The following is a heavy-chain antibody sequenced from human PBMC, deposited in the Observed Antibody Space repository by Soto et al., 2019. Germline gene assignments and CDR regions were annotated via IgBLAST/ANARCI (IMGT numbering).Heavy chain of an antibody. D-gene: IGHD3-22*01. V-gene: IGHV3-30*18. CDR3: AKTITTYSGDSRGRGALVDY. CDR2: ISSDGKSE. CDR1: GFTFSTYG. J-gene: IGHJ4*02. Sequence: QVQLVGSGGGVVQPGRSLRLSCAASGFTFSTYGMHWVRQRPGKGLEWVAVISSDGKSEHYADPVKGRFSISRDNSKNTLSLQMNSLRVEDTAVYYCAKTITTYSGDSRGRGALVDYWGQGTLVTVSS.